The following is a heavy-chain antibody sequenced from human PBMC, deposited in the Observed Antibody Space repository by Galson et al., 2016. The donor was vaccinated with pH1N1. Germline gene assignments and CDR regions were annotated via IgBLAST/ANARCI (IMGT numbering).Heavy chain of an antibody. CDR1: GVSISSGGYF. D-gene: IGHD2-8*01. J-gene: IGHJ4*02. Sequence: TLSLTGSVSGVSISSGGYFWTWTRQPAEKRLDWIGHIYTSGSADYNYSLHSQSIISLNTSNNQFSLKLSSVTAADTAIYYCARGIGYCTNNCTYYFDYWGRGTLVTVSS. CDR3: ARGIGYCTNNCTYYFDY. V-gene: IGHV4-61*09. CDR2: IYTSGSA.